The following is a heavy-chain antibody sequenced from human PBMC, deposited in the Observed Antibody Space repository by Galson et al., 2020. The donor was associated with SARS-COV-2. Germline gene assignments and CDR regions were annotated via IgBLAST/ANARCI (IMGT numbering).Heavy chain of an antibody. Sequence: GGSLRLSCAASGFTFSSYAMHWVRQAPGKGLEWVAVISYDGSNKYYADSVKGRFTISRDNSKNTLYLQMNSLRAEDTAVYYCARDFPLNVDTAITGGGFDYWGQGTLGTVSS. D-gene: IGHD5-18*01. J-gene: IGHJ4*02. CDR2: ISYDGSNK. V-gene: IGHV3-30*04. CDR1: GFTFSSYA. CDR3: ARDFPLNVDTAITGGGFDY.